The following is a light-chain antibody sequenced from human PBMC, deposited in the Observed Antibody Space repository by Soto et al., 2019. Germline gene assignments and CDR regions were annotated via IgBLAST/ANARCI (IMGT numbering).Light chain of an antibody. J-gene: IGKJ5*01. CDR3: QQSYATPVT. CDR2: SAS. CDR1: QSMSTY. V-gene: IGKV1-39*01. Sequence: DIPMTQSPSSLSASVTDKVTITCRASQSMSTYLNWYQQKPGQAPQLLIYSASNLQSGVPSRFSGSGSGTEFTLTISSLQPEDCAAYDCQQSYATPVTVGQGTRLEIK.